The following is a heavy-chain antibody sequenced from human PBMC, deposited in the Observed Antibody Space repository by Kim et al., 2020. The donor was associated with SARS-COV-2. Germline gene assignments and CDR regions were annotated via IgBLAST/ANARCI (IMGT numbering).Heavy chain of an antibody. CDR2: IIPIFGTA. CDR1: GGTFSSYA. J-gene: IGHJ6*02. Sequence: SVKVSCKASGGTFSSYAISWVRQAPGQGLEWMGGIIPIFGTANYAQKFQGRVTITADESTSTAYMELSSLRSEDTAVYYCARVESDTIFGAKKYYYYGMDVWGQGTTVTVSS. CDR3: ARVESDTIFGAKKYYYYGMDV. V-gene: IGHV1-69*13. D-gene: IGHD3-3*01.